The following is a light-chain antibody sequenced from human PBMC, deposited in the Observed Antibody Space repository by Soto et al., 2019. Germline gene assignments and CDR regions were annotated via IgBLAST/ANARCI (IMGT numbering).Light chain of an antibody. CDR2: GAS. Sequence: IQLTQSPSSLSASVGDRVTITCRASQGISSYLAWYQQKPGKAPKLLIYGASTLEGGVPFRFSGSGSGTEFTLIISSVQPDDFATYYCQQHNSYPNTFGQGTQLEIK. CDR1: QGISSY. J-gene: IGKJ2*01. V-gene: IGKV1-9*01. CDR3: QQHNSYPNT.